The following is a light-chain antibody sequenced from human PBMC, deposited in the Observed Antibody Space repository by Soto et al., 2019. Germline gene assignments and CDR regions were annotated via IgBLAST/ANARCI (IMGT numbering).Light chain of an antibody. J-gene: IGKJ2*01. CDR3: QQRNNWPLYT. V-gene: IGKV3-11*01. CDR2: DAA. CDR1: QSVGNY. Sequence: EIVLTQSPATLSLSPGERATLSCRASQSVGNYFAWYQHKPGQAPRLLIYDAANRATGIPDRFSGSGSGTDFTLTISSLEPEDFALYYCQQRNNWPLYTVGQGTKLEIK.